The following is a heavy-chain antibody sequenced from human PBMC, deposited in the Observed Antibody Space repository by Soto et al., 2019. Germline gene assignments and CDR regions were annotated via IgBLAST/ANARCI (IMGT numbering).Heavy chain of an antibody. CDR3: AKTQSRIGAHGLGALDS. CDR2: ISISGGST. D-gene: IGHD5-12*01. CDR1: GFTFSSSA. J-gene: IGHJ4*02. Sequence: EVQLLESGGGLVQPGGSLRLSCATSGFTFSSSAMTWVRQSPGKGLEWVSAISISGGSTYYADSVKGRFTISRDNSKDSLYLQMNSLRAEDTAVYYCAKTQSRIGAHGLGALDSWGQGTLVSVSS. V-gene: IGHV3-23*01.